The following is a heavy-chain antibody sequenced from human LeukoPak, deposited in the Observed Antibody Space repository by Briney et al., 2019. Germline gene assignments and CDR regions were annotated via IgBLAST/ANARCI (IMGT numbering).Heavy chain of an antibody. CDR3: ARTQLWLPDY. V-gene: IGHV4-34*01. CDR2: INHSGST. D-gene: IGHD5-18*01. CDR1: GGSFSGYY. Sequence: SETLSLTCAVYGGSFSGYYWSWIRQPPGKGLEWIGEINHSGSTNYNPSLKGRVTISVDTSKSQFSLKLSSVTAADTAVYYCARTQLWLPDYWGQGTLVTVSS. J-gene: IGHJ4*02.